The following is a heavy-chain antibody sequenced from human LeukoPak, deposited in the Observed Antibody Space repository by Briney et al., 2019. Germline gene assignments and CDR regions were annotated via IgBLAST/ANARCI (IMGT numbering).Heavy chain of an antibody. D-gene: IGHD3-22*01. CDR2: IYHSGST. CDR3: ARRWESSGTDFDY. V-gene: IGHV4-38-2*01. Sequence: SETLSLTCAVSGYSISSGYYWGWIRQPPGKGLEWIGSIYHSGSTYYNPSLKSRVTISVDTSKNQFSLKLSSVTAADTAVYYCARRWESSGTDFDYWGQGTLVTVSS. CDR1: GYSISSGYY. J-gene: IGHJ4*02.